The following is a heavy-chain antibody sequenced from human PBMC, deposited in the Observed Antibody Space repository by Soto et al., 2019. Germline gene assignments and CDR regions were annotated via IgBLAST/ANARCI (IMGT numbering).Heavy chain of an antibody. CDR3: ARADDYYGSGKELDY. D-gene: IGHD3-10*01. CDR1: GFTFSSYG. Sequence: QVQLVESGGGVVQPGRSLRLSCAASGFTFSSYGMHWVRQAPGKGLEWVAVIWYDGSNKYYADSVKGRFTISRDNSKNTLYLQMNSLRAEDTAVYYCARADDYYGSGKELDYWGQGTLVTVSS. V-gene: IGHV3-33*01. CDR2: IWYDGSNK. J-gene: IGHJ4*02.